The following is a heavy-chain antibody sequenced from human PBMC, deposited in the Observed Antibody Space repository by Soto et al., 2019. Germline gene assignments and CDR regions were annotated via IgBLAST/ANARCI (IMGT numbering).Heavy chain of an antibody. V-gene: IGHV3-48*01. J-gene: IGHJ4*02. CDR1: GFTFSSYS. CDR2: ISSSSSTI. Sequence: GGSLRLSCAASGFTFSSYSMNWVRQAPGKGLEWVSYISSSSSTICYADSVKGRFTISRDNAKNSLYLQMNSLRADDTAVYYCARFSTSCLWALDYWGQGALVTVS. CDR3: ARFSTSCLWALDY. D-gene: IGHD2-2*01.